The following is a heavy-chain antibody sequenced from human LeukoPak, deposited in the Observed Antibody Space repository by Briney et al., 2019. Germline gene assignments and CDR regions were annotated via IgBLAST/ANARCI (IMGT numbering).Heavy chain of an antibody. D-gene: IGHD3-10*01. CDR3: ARDQKSSGLNPPSPTMVRGPAAFDI. CDR2: ISGSGGST. Sequence: GGSLRVSCAASGFTFSSYAMSWVRQAPGKGLEWVSAISGSGGSTYYADSVKGRFTISRDNSKNTLYLQMNSLRAEDTAVYYCARDQKSSGLNPPSPTMVRGPAAFDIWGQGTMVTVSS. J-gene: IGHJ3*02. CDR1: GFTFSSYA. V-gene: IGHV3-23*01.